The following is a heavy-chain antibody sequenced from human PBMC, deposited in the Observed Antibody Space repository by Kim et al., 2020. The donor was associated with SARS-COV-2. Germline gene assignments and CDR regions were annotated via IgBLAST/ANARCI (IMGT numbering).Heavy chain of an antibody. V-gene: IGHV3-9*01. CDR3: VKDRGFNYSSMDV. J-gene: IGHJ6*02. Sequence: GCADSVKGRLTISKDNAKNSLYLQMDSLRAEDTALYYCVKDRGFNYSSMDVWGQGTSVAVSS. D-gene: IGHD6-13*01.